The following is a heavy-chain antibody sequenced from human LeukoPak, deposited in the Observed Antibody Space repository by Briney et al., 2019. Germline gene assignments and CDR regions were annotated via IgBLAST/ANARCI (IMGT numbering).Heavy chain of an antibody. V-gene: IGHV3-33*06. CDR3: AKDAQRGFDFSNSLES. CDR2: IWSDGSEK. J-gene: IGHJ4*02. D-gene: IGHD3/OR15-3a*01. Sequence: PGGSLRLSCATSGFTFSHYGMHWVRQAPGNGLEWVAVIWSDGSEKYYGDSVKGRFTISRANSKKTVYLQMNSLRVEDTAVYYCAKDAQRGFDFSNSLESWGQGTLVTVSS. CDR1: GFTFSHYG.